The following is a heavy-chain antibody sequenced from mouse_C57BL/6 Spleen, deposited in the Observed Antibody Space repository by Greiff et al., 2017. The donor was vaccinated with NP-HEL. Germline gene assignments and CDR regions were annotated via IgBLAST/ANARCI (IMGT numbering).Heavy chain of an antibody. CDR1: GYTFTSYW. CDR2: IDPSDSYT. Sequence: VQLQQPGAELVMPGASVKLSCKASGYTFTSYWMHWVKQRPGQGLEWIGEIDPSDSYTNYNQKFKGKSTLTVDKSSSTAYMQRSSLTSEDTAVYYCAVLITTVVAKVDYWGQGTTLTVSS. J-gene: IGHJ2*01. D-gene: IGHD1-1*01. V-gene: IGHV1-69*01. CDR3: AVLITTVVAKVDY.